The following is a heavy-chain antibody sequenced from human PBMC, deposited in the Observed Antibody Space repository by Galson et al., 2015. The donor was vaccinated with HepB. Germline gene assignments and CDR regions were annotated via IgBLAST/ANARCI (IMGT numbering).Heavy chain of an antibody. CDR1: GGSISSAGHS. V-gene: IGHV4-30-4*07. D-gene: IGHD5-12*01. J-gene: IGHJ4*02. CDR2: FHHSGNT. Sequence: TLSLTCAVSGGSISSAGHSWTWIRQAPGKGLEWIGSFHHSGNTYYNPSLKSRVTISVDTSKNQFSLNLSSMTAADTAVYFCGGGDGYDLNLDFWGQGTLITVSS. CDR3: GGGDGYDLNLDF.